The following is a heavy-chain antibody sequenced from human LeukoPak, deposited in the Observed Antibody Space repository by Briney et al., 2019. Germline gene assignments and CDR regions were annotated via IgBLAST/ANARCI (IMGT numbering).Heavy chain of an antibody. V-gene: IGHV4-39*01. CDR3: ARHEAQDFDY. Sequence: SETLSLTCTVSGGSISSRSYYWGWIRQPPGKGLEWIGKISDSGSTYYSSSLKSRVIISVDTSKNQFSLKLSSVTATDTAVYYCARHEAQDFDYWGQGTLVTVSS. J-gene: IGHJ4*02. CDR2: ISDSGST. CDR1: GGSISSRSYY.